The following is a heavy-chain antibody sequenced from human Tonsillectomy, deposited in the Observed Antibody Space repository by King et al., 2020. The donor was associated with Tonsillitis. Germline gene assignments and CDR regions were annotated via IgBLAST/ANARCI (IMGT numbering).Heavy chain of an antibody. J-gene: IGHJ6*02. D-gene: IGHD2/OR15-2a*01. CDR1: GFTFSTYT. Sequence: VQLVESGGGLVKPGGSLRLSCAASGFTFSTYTMNWVRQAPGRGLEWVSSIISSNGYTYYADSVTGRFTISRDNAKNSVHLQMNSLRAEDTAVYYCAIDRGGYYRGRHYNYYGMDVWGQGTTVTVSS. CDR3: AIDRGGYYRGRHYNYYGMDV. CDR2: IISSNGYT. V-gene: IGHV3-21*01.